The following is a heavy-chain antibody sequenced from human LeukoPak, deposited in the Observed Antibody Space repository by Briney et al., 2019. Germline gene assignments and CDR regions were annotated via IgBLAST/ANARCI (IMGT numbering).Heavy chain of an antibody. CDR3: ARARAVCSGGSCHYYYYGMDV. D-gene: IGHD2-15*01. V-gene: IGHV1-18*01. CDR2: ISAYNGNT. Sequence: ASVKVSCKASGYTFTSYGISWVRQAPGQGLEWMGWISAYNGNTNYAQKLQGRVAMTTDTSTSTAYMELRSLRSDDTAVYYCARARAVCSGGSCHYYYYGMDVWGQGTTVTVSS. J-gene: IGHJ6*01. CDR1: GYTFTSYG.